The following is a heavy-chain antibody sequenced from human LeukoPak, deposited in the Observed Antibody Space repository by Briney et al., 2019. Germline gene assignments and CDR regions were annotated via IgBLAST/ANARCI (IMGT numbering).Heavy chain of an antibody. CDR2: IKSKTDGGTT. CDR3: ANLESYVREIFHYYYYMDV. D-gene: IGHD1-14*01. CDR1: GFTFSNAW. J-gene: IGHJ6*03. Sequence: GGSLRLSCAASGFTFSNAWMSWVRQAPGKGLEWVGRIKSKTDGGTTDYAAPVKGRFTISRDDSKNTLYLQMNSLRAEDTAVYYCANLESYVREIFHYYYYMDVWGKGTTVTVSS. V-gene: IGHV3-15*01.